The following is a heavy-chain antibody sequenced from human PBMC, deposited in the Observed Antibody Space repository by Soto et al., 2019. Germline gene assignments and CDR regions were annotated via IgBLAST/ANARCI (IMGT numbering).Heavy chain of an antibody. V-gene: IGHV1-2*02. CDR3: AREIVTAGGNNYFDP. D-gene: IGHD2-21*02. Sequence: ASVKVSCKASGYTFTGYYMHWVRQAPGQGLEWMGWINPNSGGTNYAQKFQGRVTMTRDTSISTAYMELSRLRSDDTAVYFCAREIVTAGGNNYFDPWGPGTLVTVS. CDR2: INPNSGGT. J-gene: IGHJ5*02. CDR1: GYTFTGYY.